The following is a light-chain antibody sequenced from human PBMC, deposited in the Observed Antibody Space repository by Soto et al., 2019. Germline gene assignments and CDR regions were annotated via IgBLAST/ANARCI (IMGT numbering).Light chain of an antibody. CDR3: QQYCSSPWM. J-gene: IGKJ1*01. CDR2: GAS. Sequence: ENVLTQSPGTLSLSPGERATLSCRASQIVRSSYLAWYQQKPGQAPRLLIYGASSRATGIPDRFSGSGFGTDFPLTISRLEPEDFAVYSCQQYCSSPWMFGQGSKVEI. V-gene: IGKV3-20*01. CDR1: QIVRSSY.